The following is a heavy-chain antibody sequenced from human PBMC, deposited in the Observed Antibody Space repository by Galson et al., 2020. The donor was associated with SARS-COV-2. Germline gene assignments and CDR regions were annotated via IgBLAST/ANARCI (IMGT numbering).Heavy chain of an antibody. Sequence: GGSLRLSCAASGFTFNSYVMHWISQAPGKGLEWVAAISYVGRKKYYADSVKGRFVISRDNSQNTLFLQMDSLRTDDTAIFYCARQWYSDGWQLPCDYWGQGTLVTVT. J-gene: IGHJ4*02. CDR3: ARQWYSDGWQLPCDY. CDR1: GFTFNSYV. CDR2: ISYVGRKK. D-gene: IGHD6-25*01. V-gene: IGHV3-30*03.